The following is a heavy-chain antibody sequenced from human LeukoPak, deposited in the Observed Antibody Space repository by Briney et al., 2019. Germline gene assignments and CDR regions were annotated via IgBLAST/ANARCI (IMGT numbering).Heavy chain of an antibody. CDR3: ASRIFYDFWSGYYMGGELDY. CDR1: GYTFTSYD. V-gene: IGHV1-8*01. J-gene: IGHJ4*02. CDR2: MNPNSGNT. Sequence: ASVKVSCKASGYTFTSYDINWVRQATGQGLEWMGWMNPNSGNTGYAQKFQGRVTMTRNTSISTAYMELSSLRSDDTAVYYCASRIFYDFWSGYYMGGELDYWGQGTLVTVSS. D-gene: IGHD3-3*01.